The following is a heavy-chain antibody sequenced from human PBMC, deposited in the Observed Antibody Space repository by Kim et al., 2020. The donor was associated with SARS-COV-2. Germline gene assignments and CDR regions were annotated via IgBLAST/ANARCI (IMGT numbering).Heavy chain of an antibody. J-gene: IGHJ4*02. Sequence: ADSVKGRFTISRDNSKNSLYLQMNSLRTEDTALYYCAKSDCGGDCYLLKYWGQGTLVTVSS. CDR3: AKSDCGGDCYLLKY. V-gene: IGHV3-43*01. D-gene: IGHD2-21*02.